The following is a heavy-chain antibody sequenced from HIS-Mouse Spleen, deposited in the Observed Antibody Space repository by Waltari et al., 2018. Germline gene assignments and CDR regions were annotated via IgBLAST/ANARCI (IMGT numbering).Heavy chain of an antibody. CDR2: IYYRGST. J-gene: IGHJ2*01. V-gene: IGHV4-39*07. Sequence: QLPLQESGPGLVKPSETLSLPCTVSGGSTLSSTYSWPRIRHPPGKGLEWIGSIYYRGSTYYNPSLKSRVTISVDTSKNQFSLKLSSVTAADTAVYYCAREIPYSSSWYDWYFDLWGRGTLVTVSS. D-gene: IGHD6-13*01. CDR3: AREIPYSSSWYDWYFDL. CDR1: GGSTLSSTYS.